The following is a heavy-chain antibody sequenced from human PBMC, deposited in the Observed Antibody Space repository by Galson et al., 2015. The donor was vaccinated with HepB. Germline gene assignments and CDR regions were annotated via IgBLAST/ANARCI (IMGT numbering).Heavy chain of an antibody. CDR3: ARVGVGALRSY. CDR1: GITFSSYW. CDR2: INSDGSST. D-gene: IGHD1-26*01. J-gene: IGHJ4*02. Sequence: SLRLSCAASGITFSSYWMHWVRQAPGKGLVWVSRINSDGSSTSYADFVKGRFTISRDNAKNTLYLQMNSLRGDDTAVYYCARVGVGALRSYWGQGTLVTVSS. V-gene: IGHV3-74*01.